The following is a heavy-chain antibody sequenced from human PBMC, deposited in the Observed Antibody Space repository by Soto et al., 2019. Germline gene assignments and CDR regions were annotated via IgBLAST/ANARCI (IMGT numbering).Heavy chain of an antibody. CDR2: ISGSGGST. Sequence: GGSLRLSCAASGFTFSSYAMSWVRQAPGKGLEWVSAISGSGGSTYYADSVKGRFTISRDNSKNTLYLQMNSLRAEDTAVYYCAKAWGSSWQESIDYWGQGTLVTVSS. CDR3: AKAWGSSWQESIDY. CDR1: GFTFSSYA. J-gene: IGHJ4*02. V-gene: IGHV3-23*01. D-gene: IGHD6-13*01.